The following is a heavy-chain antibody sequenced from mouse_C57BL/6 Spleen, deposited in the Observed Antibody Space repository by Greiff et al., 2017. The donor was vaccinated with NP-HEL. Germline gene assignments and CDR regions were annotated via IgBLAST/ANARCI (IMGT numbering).Heavy chain of an antibody. CDR1: GYSITSGYY. Sequence: DVQLQESGPGLVKPSQSLSLTCSVTGYSITSGYYWNWIRQFPGNKLEWMGYISYDGSNNYNPSLKNRISITRDTSKNQFFLKLNSVTTEDTATYYCAREDDGWDYWGQGTTLTVSS. D-gene: IGHD2-3*01. CDR2: ISYDGSN. J-gene: IGHJ2*01. V-gene: IGHV3-6*01. CDR3: AREDDGWDY.